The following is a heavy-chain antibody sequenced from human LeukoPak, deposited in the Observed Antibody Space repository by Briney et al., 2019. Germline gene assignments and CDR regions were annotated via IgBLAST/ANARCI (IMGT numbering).Heavy chain of an antibody. V-gene: IGHV4-59*12. Sequence: SETLSLTCTVSGGSISSYYWSWIRQPPGKGLEWIGYIYYSGSTNYNPSLKSRVTISVDKSKNQFSLKLSSVTAADTAVYYCARETAAEKGFDYWGQGTLVTVSS. CDR2: IYYSGST. CDR3: ARETAAEKGFDY. CDR1: GGSISSYY. J-gene: IGHJ4*02. D-gene: IGHD6-13*01.